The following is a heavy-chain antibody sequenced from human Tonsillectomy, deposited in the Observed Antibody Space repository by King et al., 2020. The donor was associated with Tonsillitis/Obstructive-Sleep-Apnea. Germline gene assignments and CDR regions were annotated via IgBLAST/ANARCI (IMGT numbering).Heavy chain of an antibody. V-gene: IGHV4-39*01. J-gene: IGHJ4*02. D-gene: IGHD3-22*01. CDR2: IYYSGST. CDR3: AIHPDYSDTGGSFDF. CDR1: GGSISSTSYY. Sequence: QLQESGPGLVKPSETLSLTCTVSGGSISSTSYYWGWIRQPPGKGLEWIGIIYYSGSTYYSPSLKSRVTISVATSKNQFSLKLSSVTAADTAVYYCAIHPDYSDTGGSFDFWGQGTLVTVSS.